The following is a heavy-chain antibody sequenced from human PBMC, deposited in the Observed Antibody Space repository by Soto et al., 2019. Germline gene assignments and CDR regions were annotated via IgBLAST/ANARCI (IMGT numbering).Heavy chain of an antibody. D-gene: IGHD1-1*01. J-gene: IGHJ4*02. CDR1: GVTFKTSE. CDR3: ASSGWGASGTPYLDF. V-gene: IGHV3-48*03. CDR2: IRASDNSI. Sequence: GGSLRLSCAASGVTFKTSEVHWVRQAPGKGLEWLSFIRASDNSIYYADCVEGRFTISGDNAKNSVSLQMNSLTVEDTAIYYCASSGWGASGTPYLDFWGQGTLVTVSS.